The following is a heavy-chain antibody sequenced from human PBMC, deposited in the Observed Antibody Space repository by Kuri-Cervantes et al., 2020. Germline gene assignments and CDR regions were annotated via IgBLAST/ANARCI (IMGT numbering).Heavy chain of an antibody. V-gene: IGHV3-74*01. CDR2: INNDGRST. J-gene: IGHJ6*02. Sequence: GESLKISCAASGFTFSSYWMHWVRQAPGKGLVWVSRINNDGRSTSYADSVKGRFTISRDNAKNSLYLQMNSLRAEDTAVYYCARGFRSRRSWPLGYYYSMDVWGQGTTVTVSS. CDR1: GFTFSSYW. D-gene: IGHD1-14*01. CDR3: ARGFRSRRSWPLGYYYSMDV.